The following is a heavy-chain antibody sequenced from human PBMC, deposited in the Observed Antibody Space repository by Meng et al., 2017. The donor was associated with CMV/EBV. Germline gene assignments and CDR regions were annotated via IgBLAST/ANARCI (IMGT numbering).Heavy chain of an antibody. J-gene: IGHJ4*02. CDR3: ARDKRVDVLRFLEWSPLLYFDY. CDR2: ISAYNGNT. D-gene: IGHD3-3*01. CDR1: GYTFTSYG. V-gene: IGHV1-18*01. Sequence: ASVKVSCKASGYTFTSYGISWVRQAPGQGFEWMGWISAYNGNTNYAQKLQGRVTMTTDTSTSTAYMELRSLRSDDTAVYYCARDKRVDVLRFLEWSPLLYFDYWGQGTLVTVSS.